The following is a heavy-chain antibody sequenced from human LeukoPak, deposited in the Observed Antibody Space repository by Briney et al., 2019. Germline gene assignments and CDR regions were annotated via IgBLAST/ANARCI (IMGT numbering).Heavy chain of an antibody. CDR3: ATISGFSQGGVDY. CDR1: GYSFTTYW. CDR2: IYPSDSDT. J-gene: IGHJ4*02. V-gene: IGHV5-51*01. Sequence: GESLKISCKGSGYSFTTYWIGWVRQMPGKGLEWRGIIYPSDSDTRYSASFQGQVTISADKSISTAYLQWSSLKASDTAMYYCATISGFSQGGVDYWGQGTLVTVSS. D-gene: IGHD3-22*01.